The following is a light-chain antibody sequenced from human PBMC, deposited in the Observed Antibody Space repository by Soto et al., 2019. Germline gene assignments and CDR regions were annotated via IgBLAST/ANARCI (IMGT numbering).Light chain of an antibody. CDR3: QQYNNWPIT. CDR1: QSVTNN. V-gene: IGKV3-15*01. J-gene: IGKJ5*01. Sequence: EIVMTQSPATLSVSPGERVTLSCRASQSVTNNLAWYQQKPGQAPRLLTYVASTRAPGIPARFSGSGSGTEFTLTISSLQSEDFAVFYCQQYNNWPITFGRGTRLE. CDR2: VAS.